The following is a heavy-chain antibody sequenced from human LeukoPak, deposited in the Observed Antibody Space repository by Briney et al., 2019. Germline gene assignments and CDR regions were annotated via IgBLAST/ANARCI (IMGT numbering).Heavy chain of an antibody. Sequence: SGPTLVKPTQTLTLTCTFSGFSLSTSGVGVGWIRQPPGKALEWLALILWDDDKRYSPSLKSRLTITKDTSKNHVVLTMTNVDPVDTATYYCARANTYYSGSGFDYWGQGTLVTVSS. CDR2: ILWDDDK. V-gene: IGHV2-5*02. J-gene: IGHJ4*02. CDR1: GFSLSTSGVG. CDR3: ARANTYYSGSGFDY. D-gene: IGHD3-10*01.